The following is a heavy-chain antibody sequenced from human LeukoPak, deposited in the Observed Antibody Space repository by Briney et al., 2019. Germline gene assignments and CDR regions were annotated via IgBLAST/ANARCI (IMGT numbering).Heavy chain of an antibody. D-gene: IGHD6-19*01. CDR1: GFTFGDYA. CDR2: IRSKAYGGTT. Sequence: GGSLRLSCTASGFTFGDYAMSWVRQAPGKGLEWVGFIRSKAYGGTTEYAASVKGRFTISRDDSKSIAYLQMNSLKTEDTAVYYCTSPVAGMGYYYYMDVWGKGTTVTVSS. CDR3: TSPVAGMGYYYYMDV. V-gene: IGHV3-49*04. J-gene: IGHJ6*03.